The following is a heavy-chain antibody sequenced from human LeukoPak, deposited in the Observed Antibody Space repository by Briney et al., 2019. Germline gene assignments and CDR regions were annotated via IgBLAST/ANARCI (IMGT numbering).Heavy chain of an antibody. D-gene: IGHD6-13*01. V-gene: IGHV3-23*01. J-gene: IGHJ4*02. CDR1: GFTFSSYA. Sequence: GGSLRLSCAASGFTFSSYAMSWVRQAPGKGLERVSAISGSGGSTYYADSVKGRFTISRDNSKNTLYLQMNSLRAEDTAVYYCAKDGGLYSSSVSYFDYWGQGTLVTVSS. CDR2: ISGSGGST. CDR3: AKDGGLYSSSVSYFDY.